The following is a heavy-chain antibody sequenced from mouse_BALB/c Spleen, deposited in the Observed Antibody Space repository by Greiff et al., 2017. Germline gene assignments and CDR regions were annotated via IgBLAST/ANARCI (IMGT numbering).Heavy chain of an antibody. CDR2: IDPANGNT. J-gene: IGHJ4*01. CDR1: GFNIKDTY. D-gene: IGHD2-5*01. CDR3: ARHSNYAMDD. V-gene: IGHV14-3*02. Sequence: EVKLQESGAELVKPGASVKLSCTASGFNIKDTYMHWVKQRPEQGLEWIGRIDPANGNTKYDPKFQGKATITADTSSNTAYLQLSSLTSEDTAVYSCARHSNYAMDDWGQGTSVTVSS.